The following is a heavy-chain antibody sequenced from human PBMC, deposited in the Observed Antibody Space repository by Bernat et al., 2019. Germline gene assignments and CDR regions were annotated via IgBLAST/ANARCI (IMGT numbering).Heavy chain of an antibody. Sequence: EVQLVESGGGLVQPGGSLRLSCAASGISLSSYSMNWVRQAPGKGLEWVSYISSSSSTIYYADSVKGRFTISRDNAKNSLYLQMNSLRDEDTAVYYCARSALMAGAGIRNWFDPWGQGTLVTVSS. J-gene: IGHJ5*02. CDR2: ISSSSSTI. CDR1: GISLSSYS. V-gene: IGHV3-48*02. D-gene: IGHD6-19*01. CDR3: ARSALMAGAGIRNWFDP.